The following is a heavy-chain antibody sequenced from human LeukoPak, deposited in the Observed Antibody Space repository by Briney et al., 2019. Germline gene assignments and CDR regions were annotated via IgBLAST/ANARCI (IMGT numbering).Heavy chain of an antibody. CDR3: AGDRGYYDLLTGYYTGYFDP. J-gene: IGHJ5*02. Sequence: SETLSLTCTVSGGSISNSSFYWGWIRQSPGKGLEWIGTIYYKRYTFYNSSLKSRVILSLDTSKNQFFLKVTSVTAADTAVYYCAGDRGYYDLLTGYYTGYFDPWGQGTLVTVSS. D-gene: IGHD3/OR15-3a*01. V-gene: IGHV4-39*07. CDR2: IYYKRYT. CDR1: GGSISNSSFY.